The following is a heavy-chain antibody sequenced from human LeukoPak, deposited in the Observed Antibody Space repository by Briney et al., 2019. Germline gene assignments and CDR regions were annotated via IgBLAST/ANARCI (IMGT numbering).Heavy chain of an antibody. Sequence: PSETLSFTCTGSGGSISSYYWSWIRQPAGNGLEGIGRIYTSGSTNYNPSLKSLVTMSVESTKNQFSLKLSSVTAADTAVYYCARGIGGSNWFDPWGQGTLVTVSS. V-gene: IGHV4-4*07. CDR1: GGSISSYY. CDR2: IYTSGST. J-gene: IGHJ5*02. CDR3: ARGIGGSNWFDP. D-gene: IGHD3-16*01.